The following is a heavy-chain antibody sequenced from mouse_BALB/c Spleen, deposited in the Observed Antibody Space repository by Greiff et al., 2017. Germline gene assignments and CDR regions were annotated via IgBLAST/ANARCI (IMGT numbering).Heavy chain of an antibody. CDR3: AREATVVADY. CDR1: GYTFTSYW. J-gene: IGHJ2*01. V-gene: IGHV1-7*01. D-gene: IGHD1-1*01. Sequence: VQRVESGAELAKPGASVKMSCKASGYTFTSYWMHWVKQRPGQGLEWIGYINPSTGYTEYNQKFKDKATLTADKSSSTAYMQLSSLTSEDSAVYYCAREATVVADYWGQGTTLTVSS. CDR2: INPSTGYT.